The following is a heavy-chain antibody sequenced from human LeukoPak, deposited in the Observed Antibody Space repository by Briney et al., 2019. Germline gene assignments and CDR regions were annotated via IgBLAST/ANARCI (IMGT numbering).Heavy chain of an antibody. V-gene: IGHV4-4*07. CDR3: ARGRGYDYVWGSYRYTKYYFDY. CDR2: IYTSGST. CDR1: GGSISSYY. Sequence: PSETLSLTCTVSGGSISSYYWSWIRQPAGKGLEWIGRIYTSGSTNYNPSLKSRVTISVDTSKNQFSLKLSSVTAADTAVYYCARGRGYDYVWGSYRYTKYYFDYWGQGTLVTVSS. J-gene: IGHJ4*02. D-gene: IGHD3-16*02.